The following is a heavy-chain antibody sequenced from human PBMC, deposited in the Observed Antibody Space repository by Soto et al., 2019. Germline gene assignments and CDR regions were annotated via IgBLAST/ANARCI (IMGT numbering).Heavy chain of an antibody. CDR2: ISGSGGST. CDR3: AKGCGYCSSTSCYVCYFDY. CDR1: WFTFSGYA. D-gene: IGHD2-2*03. V-gene: IGHV3-23*01. Sequence: VGSLRLSCAASWFTFSGYAMSWVRQAPGKGLEWVSAISGSGGSTYYADSVKGRFTISRDNSKNTLYLQMNSLRAEDTAVYYCAKGCGYCSSTSCYVCYFDYWGQGTLVTVSS. J-gene: IGHJ4*02.